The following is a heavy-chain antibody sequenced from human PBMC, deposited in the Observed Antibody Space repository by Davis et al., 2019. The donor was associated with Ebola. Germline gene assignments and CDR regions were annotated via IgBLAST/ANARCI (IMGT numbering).Heavy chain of an antibody. Sequence: AASVKVSCKASGGTFSSYTVSWVRQAPGQGLEWMGRIIPIIGITSYAQKFQGRVTITADESTSTAYMELSSLRSEDTAVYYCARVVDYGFDYWGQGTLVTVSS. D-gene: IGHD4-17*01. CDR2: IIPIIGIT. CDR3: ARVVDYGFDY. J-gene: IGHJ4*02. CDR1: GGTFSSYT. V-gene: IGHV1-69*02.